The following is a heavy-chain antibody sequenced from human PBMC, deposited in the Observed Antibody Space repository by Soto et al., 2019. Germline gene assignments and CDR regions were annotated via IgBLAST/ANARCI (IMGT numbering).Heavy chain of an antibody. J-gene: IGHJ4*02. Sequence: ASVKVSCKASGYTFTLYAMHWVRQAPGQRLERMGWINAANGNTKSSQKFQGRVTFTRDTSASTGYMELSTLNSADTAVYYCARDQRRDDDVGSGYSQGFDYWGQGTPVTVSS. CDR3: ARDQRRDDDVGSGYSQGFDY. V-gene: IGHV1-3*01. D-gene: IGHD3-3*01. CDR2: INAANGNT. CDR1: GYTFTLYA.